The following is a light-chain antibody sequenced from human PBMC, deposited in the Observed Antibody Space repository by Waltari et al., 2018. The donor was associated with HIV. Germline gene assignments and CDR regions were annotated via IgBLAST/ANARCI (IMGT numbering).Light chain of an antibody. CDR2: DVT. CDR1: SSDVGAYKY. V-gene: IGLV2-8*01. CDR3: ASHAGSKDV. J-gene: IGLJ2*01. Sequence: QSALTQPPSASGSPGQSVTISRTGTSSDVGAYKYVSWFQQHPGKAPKLMIYDVTKRPSGVPDRFSGSKSGNTASLTVSGLQAEDEADYYCASHAGSKDVFGGGTRLTVL.